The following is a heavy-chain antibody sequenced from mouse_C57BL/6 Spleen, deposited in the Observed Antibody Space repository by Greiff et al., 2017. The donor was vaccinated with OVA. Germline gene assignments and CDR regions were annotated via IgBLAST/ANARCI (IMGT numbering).Heavy chain of an antibody. Sequence: QVQLQQPGAELVKPGASVKLSCKASGYTFTSYWMQWVKQRPGQGLEWIGEIDPSDSYTNYNQKFTGKATLTVDTSSSTAYMQLSSLTSEDSAVYYCARSLITTVVAKGDYWGQGTTLTVSS. CDR1: GYTFTSYW. D-gene: IGHD1-1*01. CDR2: IDPSDSYT. CDR3: ARSLITTVVAKGDY. V-gene: IGHV1-50*01. J-gene: IGHJ2*01.